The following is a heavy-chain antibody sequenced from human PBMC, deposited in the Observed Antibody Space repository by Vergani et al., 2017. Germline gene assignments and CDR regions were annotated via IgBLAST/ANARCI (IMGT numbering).Heavy chain of an antibody. J-gene: IGHJ6*02. D-gene: IGHD6-6*01. CDR3: ARERIAPTTLYYYYGMDV. V-gene: IGHV3-9*01. CDR1: GFTFDDYA. CDR2: ISWNSGSI. Sequence: EVQLVESGGGLVQPGRSLRLSCAASGFTFDDYAMHWVRQAPGKGLEWVSGISWNSGSIGYADSVKGRFTISRDNAKNSLYLQMNSLRAEDTAVYYCARERIAPTTLYYYYGMDVWGQGP.